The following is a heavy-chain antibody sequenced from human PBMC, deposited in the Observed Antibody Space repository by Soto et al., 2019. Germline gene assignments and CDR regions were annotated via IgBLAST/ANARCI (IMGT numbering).Heavy chain of an antibody. V-gene: IGHV3-23*01. Sequence: PGGSLRLSCAASGFTFSSYAMSWVRQAPGKGLEWVSAISGSGGSTYYADSVKGRFTISRDNSKNTLYLQMNSLRAEDTAVYYCAKGGNVDTAMVAAYYYYYYMDVWGKGTTVTVSS. CDR3: AKGGNVDTAMVAAYYYYYYMDV. CDR1: GFTFSSYA. J-gene: IGHJ6*03. D-gene: IGHD5-18*01. CDR2: ISGSGGST.